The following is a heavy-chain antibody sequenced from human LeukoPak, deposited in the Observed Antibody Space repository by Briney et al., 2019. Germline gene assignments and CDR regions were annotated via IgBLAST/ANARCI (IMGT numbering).Heavy chain of an antibody. CDR3: AHRGIYGYFNY. V-gene: IGHV4-39*01. CDR2: MSYSGIT. CDR1: GGSISDSSFY. Sequence: SETLSLTCSVTGGSISDSSFYWGWVRQAPGKGLDWIGSMSYSGITFYNPSLKSRVIISADTSKNQFSLRLTSVTAADTAVYYCAHRGIYGYFNYWGQGTLVTVSS. J-gene: IGHJ4*02. D-gene: IGHD3-10*01.